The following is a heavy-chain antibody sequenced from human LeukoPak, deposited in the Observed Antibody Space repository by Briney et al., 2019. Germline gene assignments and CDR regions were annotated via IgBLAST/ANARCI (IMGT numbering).Heavy chain of an antibody. CDR1: GFTFSSYA. V-gene: IGHV3-23*01. CDR3: AKAAGTGRYYYYYMDV. CDR2: ISGSGGST. Sequence: GGSLRLSCAASGFTFSSYAMSWVRQAPGKGLEWVSAISGSGGSTYYADSVKGRFTISRDNSKNTLYLQMNSLRAEETAVYYCAKAAGTGRYYYYYMDVWGKGTTVTVSS. J-gene: IGHJ6*03. D-gene: IGHD6-19*01.